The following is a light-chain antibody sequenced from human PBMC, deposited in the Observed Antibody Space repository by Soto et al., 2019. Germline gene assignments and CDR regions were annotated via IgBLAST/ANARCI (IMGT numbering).Light chain of an antibody. CDR1: QSVSSSY. CDR3: QQYGSSPGT. V-gene: IGKV3-20*01. J-gene: IGKJ1*01. CDR2: GAS. Sequence: EIVLTQSPGTLSLSPGERATLSCRASQSVSSSYLAWYQQKPGQAPRLLIYGASSRATGIPDRFSGSGSGTDFHLAISILEPEDLAVYYCQQYGSSPGTLGQGTTVEIK.